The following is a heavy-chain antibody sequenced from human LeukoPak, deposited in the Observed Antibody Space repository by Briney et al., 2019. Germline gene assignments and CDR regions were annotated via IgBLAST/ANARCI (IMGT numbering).Heavy chain of an antibody. Sequence: GASVKVSCKASGYTFTGYYMHWVRQAPGQGLEWMGWMNPNSGNTGYAQKFQGRVTITRNTSISTAYMELSSLRSEDTAVYYCARGPLYSSGWTNWFDPWGQGTLVTVSS. CDR1: GYTFTGYY. J-gene: IGHJ5*02. CDR2: MNPNSGNT. V-gene: IGHV1-8*03. D-gene: IGHD6-19*01. CDR3: ARGPLYSSGWTNWFDP.